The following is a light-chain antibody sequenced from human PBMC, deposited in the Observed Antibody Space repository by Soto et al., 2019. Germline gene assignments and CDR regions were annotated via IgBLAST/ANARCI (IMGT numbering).Light chain of an antibody. CDR3: QQYDSSPVT. CDR1: QSVSSSF. J-gene: IGKJ1*01. CDR2: GAS. V-gene: IGKV3-20*01. Sequence: EIVLRQSPGTLSLSPGERATLSCRASQSVSSSFLAWYQQRPGQAPRLLINGASSRATGIPDRFSGSGSGTDFTLTISRLEPEDCAVYYCQQYDSSPVTFGQGTKVEIK.